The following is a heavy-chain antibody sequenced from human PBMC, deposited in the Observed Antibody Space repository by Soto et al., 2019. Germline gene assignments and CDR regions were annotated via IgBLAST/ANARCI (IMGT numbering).Heavy chain of an antibody. V-gene: IGHV4-59*11. CDR1: GGSISSHF. Sequence: SETLSLTCTVSGGSISSHFLSWVRQPPGKGLEWIGFIYYSGGAHYNPSLMSRATISVDTAKSQLSLKVISVTAADTAVYYCATGSKSDFDYWGQGILVTVSS. D-gene: IGHD3-10*01. CDR3: ATGSKSDFDY. CDR2: IYYSGGA. J-gene: IGHJ4*02.